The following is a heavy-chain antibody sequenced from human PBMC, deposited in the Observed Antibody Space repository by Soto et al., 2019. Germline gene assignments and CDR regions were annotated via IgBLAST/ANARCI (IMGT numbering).Heavy chain of an antibody. CDR3: ARGHAYSYGYSYYFDY. V-gene: IGHV3-53*01. CDR1: GFIVSSTF. J-gene: IGHJ4*02. CDR2: LYSAGNT. Sequence: GGSLRLSCAASGFIVSSTFMSWVRQAPGKGLEWVSSLYSAGNTFYGDSVKGRFTVSRDDSKNTVYLQMDSLGAEDTAMYFCARGHAYSYGYSYYFDYWGQGALVTVSS. D-gene: IGHD5-18*01.